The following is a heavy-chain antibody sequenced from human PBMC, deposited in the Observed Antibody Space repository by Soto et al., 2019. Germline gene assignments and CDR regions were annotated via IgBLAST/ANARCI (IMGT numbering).Heavy chain of an antibody. V-gene: IGHV1-69*13. CDR3: ARALSIAVAGRDYYYYGMDV. Sequence: SVKVSCKASGGTFSSYAISWVLQAPGQGLDWMGGIIPIFGTANYAQKFQGRVTITADESTSTAYMELSSLRSEDTAVYYCARALSIAVAGRDYYYYGMDVWGRGTTVTVSS. D-gene: IGHD6-19*01. CDR1: GGTFSSYA. CDR2: IIPIFGTA. J-gene: IGHJ6*02.